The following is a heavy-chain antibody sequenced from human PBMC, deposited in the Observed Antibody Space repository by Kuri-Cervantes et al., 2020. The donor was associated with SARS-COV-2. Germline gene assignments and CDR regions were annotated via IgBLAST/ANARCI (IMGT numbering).Heavy chain of an antibody. Sequence: SETLSLTCAVYGGSFSNFYWGWIRQPPGKGLEWIGSIYYSGSTYYNPSLNRQVSISIDASKNQFSLKLTSVTAADTAVYYCARDLQKWEQPEYWGQGALVTVSS. J-gene: IGHJ4*02. CDR2: IYYSGST. D-gene: IGHD1-26*01. V-gene: IGHV4-39*07. CDR1: GGSFSNFY. CDR3: ARDLQKWEQPEY.